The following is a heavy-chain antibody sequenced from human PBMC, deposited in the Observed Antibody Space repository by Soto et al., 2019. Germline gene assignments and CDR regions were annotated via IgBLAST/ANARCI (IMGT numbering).Heavy chain of an antibody. J-gene: IGHJ3*02. CDR3: ARDGNSGSYSKDAFDI. CDR2: ISSSSSTI. Sequence: GGSLRLSCAASGFTFSSYSMNWVRQAPGKGLEWVSYISSSSSTIYYADSVKGRFTISRDNAKNSLYLQMNSLRAEDTAVYYCARDGNSGSYSKDAFDIWGQGTMVTVSS. CDR1: GFTFSSYS. V-gene: IGHV3-48*04. D-gene: IGHD1-26*01.